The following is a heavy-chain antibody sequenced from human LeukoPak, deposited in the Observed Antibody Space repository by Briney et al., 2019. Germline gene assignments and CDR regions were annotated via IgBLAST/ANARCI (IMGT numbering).Heavy chain of an antibody. CDR2: IYYSGST. Sequence: PSETLSLTCTVSGGSISSSSYYWGWIRQPPGKGLEWIGRIYYSGSTYYNPSLKSRVPISVDTSKNQFSLKLSSVTAADTAVYYCARLIEGWDSGSYHNWFDPWGQGTLVTVSS. CDR1: GGSISSSSYY. V-gene: IGHV4-39*01. J-gene: IGHJ5*02. CDR3: ARLIEGWDSGSYHNWFDP. D-gene: IGHD1-26*01.